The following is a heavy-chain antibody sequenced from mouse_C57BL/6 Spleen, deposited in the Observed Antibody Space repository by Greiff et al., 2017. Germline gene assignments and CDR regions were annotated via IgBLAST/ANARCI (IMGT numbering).Heavy chain of an antibody. V-gene: IGHV1-82*01. CDR2: IYPGDGDT. Sequence: VQLQQSGPELVKPGASVKISCKASGYAFSSSWMNWVKQRPGKGLEWIGRIYPGDGDTNYNGKFKGKATLTADKSSSTAYMQLSSLTSEDSAVYFCARGTGVYYWGQGTTLTVSS. CDR1: GYAFSSSW. D-gene: IGHD4-1*01. CDR3: ARGTGVYY. J-gene: IGHJ2*01.